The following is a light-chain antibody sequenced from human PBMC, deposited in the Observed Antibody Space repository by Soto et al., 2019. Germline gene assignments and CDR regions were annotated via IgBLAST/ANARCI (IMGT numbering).Light chain of an antibody. CDR1: QSVSSN. CDR3: HHRVT. J-gene: IGKJ1*01. V-gene: IGKV3-11*01. Sequence: EIVLTQSPATLSLSPGERATLSCRASQSVSSNLAWYQQRPGQAPRLLIYDASIRATGIPARFSGSGSGTDFTLTISSLGPEDFAVYFCHHRVTFGQGTKVEIK. CDR2: DAS.